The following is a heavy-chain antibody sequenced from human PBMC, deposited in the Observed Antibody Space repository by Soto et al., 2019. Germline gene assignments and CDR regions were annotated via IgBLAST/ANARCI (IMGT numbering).Heavy chain of an antibody. CDR3: ARRALLRYFDWLPYNWFDP. D-gene: IGHD3-9*01. J-gene: IGHJ5*02. CDR1: GGSFSGYY. CDR2: INHSGST. V-gene: IGHV4-34*01. Sequence: PSETLSLTFAVYGGSFSGYYWSWIRQPPGKGLEWIGEINHSGSTNYNPSLKSRVTISVDTSKNQFSLKLSSVTAADTAVYYCARRALLRYFDWLPYNWFDPWGQGTLVTVS.